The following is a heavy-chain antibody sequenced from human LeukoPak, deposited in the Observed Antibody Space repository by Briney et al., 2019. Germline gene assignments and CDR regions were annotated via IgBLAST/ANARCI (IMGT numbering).Heavy chain of an antibody. Sequence: SETLSLTCTVSGGSISSSSYYWGWIRQPPGKGLEWIGSIHYSGSTYYNPSLKSRVTISADTSKNQFSLKLSSMTAADTAVYYCARLYSNYYFDYWGQGTLVTVSS. J-gene: IGHJ4*02. D-gene: IGHD4-11*01. V-gene: IGHV4-39*07. CDR2: IHYSGST. CDR3: ARLYSNYYFDY. CDR1: GGSISSSSYY.